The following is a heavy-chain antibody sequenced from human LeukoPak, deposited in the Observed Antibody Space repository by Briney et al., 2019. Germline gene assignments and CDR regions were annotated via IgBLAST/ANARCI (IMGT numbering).Heavy chain of an antibody. CDR2: ISYDGSNK. J-gene: IGHJ4*02. V-gene: IGHV3-30*18. Sequence: PGGSLRLSRAASGFTFSSYGMHWVRQAPGKGLEWVAVISYDGSNKYYADSVKGRFTISRDNSKNTLYLQMNSLRAEDTAVYYCAKDPPYDAYFDYWGQGTLVTVSS. CDR1: GFTFSSYG. CDR3: AKDPPYDAYFDY. D-gene: IGHD3-3*01.